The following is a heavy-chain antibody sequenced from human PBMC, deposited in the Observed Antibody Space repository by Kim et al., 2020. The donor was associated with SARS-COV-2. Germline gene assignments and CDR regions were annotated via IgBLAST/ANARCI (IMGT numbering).Heavy chain of an antibody. V-gene: IGHV1-69*13. J-gene: IGHJ4*02. Sequence: SVKVSCKASGGTFSSYAISWVRQAPGQGLEWMGGIIPIFGTANYAQKFQGRVTITADESTSTAYMELSSLRSEDTAVYYCARVPSAYGDYFDYWGQGTLVTVSS. CDR2: IIPIFGTA. D-gene: IGHD4-17*01. CDR1: GGTFSSYA. CDR3: ARVPSAYGDYFDY.